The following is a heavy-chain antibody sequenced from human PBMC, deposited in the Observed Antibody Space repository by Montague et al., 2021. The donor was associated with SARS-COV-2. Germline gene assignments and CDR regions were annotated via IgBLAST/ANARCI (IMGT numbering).Heavy chain of an antibody. V-gene: IGHV3-23*01. D-gene: IGHD1-26*01. CDR3: AKGGVWERRGLTTFDY. CDR2: ITGSGGST. Sequence: SLRLSCAASGFTFSSYAMSWVRQAPGKGLEWVSTITGSGGSTYSADSVKGRFTISRDNSKNTLYLQMNSLRAEDTAVYYCAKGGVWERRGLTTFDYWGQGTLVTVSS. CDR1: GFTFSSYA. J-gene: IGHJ4*02.